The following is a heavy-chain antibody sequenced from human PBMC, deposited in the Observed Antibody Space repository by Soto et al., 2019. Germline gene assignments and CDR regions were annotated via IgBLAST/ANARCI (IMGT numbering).Heavy chain of an antibody. V-gene: IGHV4-4*02. D-gene: IGHD3-10*01. CDR2: IYHSGST. CDR3: AREGSLFDSGSYSVHNHFGMDV. J-gene: IGHJ6*02. Sequence: SSETLSLTCAVSGGSISSSNWWSWVRQPPGKGLEWIGEIYHSGSTNYNPSLKSRVTISVDKSKNQFSLKLSSVTAADTAVYYCAREGSLFDSGSYSVHNHFGMDVLVQGTTVT. CDR1: GGSISSSNW.